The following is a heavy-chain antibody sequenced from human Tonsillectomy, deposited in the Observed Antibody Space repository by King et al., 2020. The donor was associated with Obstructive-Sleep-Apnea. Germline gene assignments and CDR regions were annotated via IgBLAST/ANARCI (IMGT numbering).Heavy chain of an antibody. CDR2: ISWNSGSI. CDR3: AKDNSSGWYRGLDY. Sequence: VQLVESGGGLVQPGRSLRLSCAASGFIFDDYAMHWVRQAPGKGLEWVSGISWNSGSIGYADCVKGRFTISRDNAKNSLHLQRNSLRAEDTAFYYCAKDNSSGWYRGLDYWGQGTLVIVSS. V-gene: IGHV3-9*01. J-gene: IGHJ4*02. CDR1: GFIFDDYA. D-gene: IGHD6-19*01.